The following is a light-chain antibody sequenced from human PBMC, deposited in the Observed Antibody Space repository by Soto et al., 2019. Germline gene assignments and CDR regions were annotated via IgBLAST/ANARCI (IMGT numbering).Light chain of an antibody. V-gene: IGLV1-40*01. CDR2: DNS. CDR3: QSYDRSLSGSWV. Sequence: QSVLTQPPSVSGAPGQRVTISCTGSSSNIGARYDVHWYQQLPGKAPKLLIYDNSNRPSGVPDRFSGSKSGTSASLAITGLQAEDESDYYCQSYDRSLSGSWVFGGGTKLTVL. J-gene: IGLJ3*02. CDR1: SSNIGARYD.